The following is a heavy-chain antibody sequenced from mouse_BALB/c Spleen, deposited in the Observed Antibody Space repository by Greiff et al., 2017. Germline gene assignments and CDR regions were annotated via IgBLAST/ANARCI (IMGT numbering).Heavy chain of an antibody. J-gene: IGHJ4*01. Sequence: QVQLQQSGPELVRPGVSVKISCKGSSYTFTDYAMHWVKQSHAKSLEWIGVISTYYGNTNYNQKFKGKDTMTVDKSSSTAYMELARLTSEDSAVYYCAGDWDEAMDYWGQGTSVTVSS. D-gene: IGHD4-1*01. CDR1: SYTFTDYA. CDR2: ISTYYGNT. CDR3: AGDWDEAMDY. V-gene: IGHV1-67*01.